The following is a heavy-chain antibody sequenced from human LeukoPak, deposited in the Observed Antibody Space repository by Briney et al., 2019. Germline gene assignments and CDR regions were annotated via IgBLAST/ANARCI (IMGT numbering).Heavy chain of an antibody. CDR2: IKEDGSAK. V-gene: IGHV3-7*01. CDR3: ARDATAHWEY. Sequence: AGGSLRLSCAVSGFTLSNYWMSWVRQAPGKGLEWAANIKEDGSAKQYVDSVKGRFVISRDNAKNSLFLQMNSLRAEDTAIYYCARDATAHWEYWGQGTLVTVSS. J-gene: IGHJ4*02. D-gene: IGHD1-26*01. CDR1: GFTLSNYW.